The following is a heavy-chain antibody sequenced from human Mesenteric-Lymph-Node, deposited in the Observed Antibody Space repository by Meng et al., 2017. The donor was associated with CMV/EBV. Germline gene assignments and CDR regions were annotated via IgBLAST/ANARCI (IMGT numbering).Heavy chain of an antibody. CDR1: FSDYY. D-gene: IGHD2-2*01. J-gene: IGHJ5*02. CDR3: ARGSSGVVPAAITSSRWFDP. CDR2: INPNSGGA. V-gene: IGHV1-2*02. Sequence: FSDYYIHCVRQAPGQALEWMGWINPNSGGANYPQKFQGRVTMTRDTSISTAYMELSRLRSDDTAVYYCARGSSGVVPAAITSSRWFDPWGQGTLVTVSS.